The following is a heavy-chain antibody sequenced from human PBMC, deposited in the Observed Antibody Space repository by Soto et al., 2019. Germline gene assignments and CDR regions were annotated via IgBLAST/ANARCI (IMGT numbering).Heavy chain of an antibody. CDR1: GDSYSISTYS. J-gene: IGHJ5*02. D-gene: IGHD6-19*01. CDR2: IYQSGVT. CDR3: AGMPYTSGLRFDP. V-gene: IGHV4-30-2*01. Sequence: SETLSLTCNMSGDSYSISTYSWSWIRQPPGKALQWIGFIYQSGVTSYNPSLASRVSISLDRSNNQCSLKLKSVTAADTAVYFCAGMPYTSGLRFDPWGPGTLVTAPQ.